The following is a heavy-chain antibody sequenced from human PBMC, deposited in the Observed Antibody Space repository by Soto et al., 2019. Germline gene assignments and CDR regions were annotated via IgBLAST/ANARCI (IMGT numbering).Heavy chain of an antibody. J-gene: IGHJ6*02. D-gene: IGHD2-15*01. CDR1: GGTFSSYA. V-gene: IGHV1-69*13. CDR3: ARVVVAATLWARGGDMDV. Sequence: GSSVKVSCKASGGTFSSYAISWVRQAPGQGLEWMGGIIPIFGTANYAQKFQGRVTITADESTSTAYMELSSLRSEDTAVYYCARVVVAATLWARGGDMDVWGQGNTVTVSS. CDR2: IIPIFGTA.